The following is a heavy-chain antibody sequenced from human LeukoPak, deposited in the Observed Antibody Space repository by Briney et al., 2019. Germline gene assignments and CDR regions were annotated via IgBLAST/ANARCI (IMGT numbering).Heavy chain of an antibody. D-gene: IGHD1-14*01. J-gene: IGHJ2*01. Sequence: SETLSLTCTVSGGSISSGGYYWSWIRQHPGKGLEWIGYIYYSGSTYYNPSLKSRVTISVDTSKNQFSLKLSSVSAADTAVYYCARAVTHWYFDLWGRGTLVTVSS. V-gene: IGHV4-31*03. CDR3: ARAVTHWYFDL. CDR1: GGSISSGGYY. CDR2: IYYSGST.